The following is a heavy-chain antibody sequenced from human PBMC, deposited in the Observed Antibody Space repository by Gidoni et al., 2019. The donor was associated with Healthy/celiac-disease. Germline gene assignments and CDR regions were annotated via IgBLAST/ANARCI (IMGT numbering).Heavy chain of an antibody. J-gene: IGHJ6*02. D-gene: IGHD5-18*01. V-gene: IGHV4-34*01. CDR1: GGSFSGYY. CDR2: INHSGST. Sequence: QVQLQQWGAGLLKPSETLSLTCAVYGGSFSGYYWSWIRQPPGKGLEWIGEINHSGSTNYNPSLKSRVTISVDTSKNQFSLKLSSVTAADTAVYYCARALRGYSYGYQGRTSYYYYGMDVWGQGTTVTVSS. CDR3: ARALRGYSYGYQGRTSYYYYGMDV.